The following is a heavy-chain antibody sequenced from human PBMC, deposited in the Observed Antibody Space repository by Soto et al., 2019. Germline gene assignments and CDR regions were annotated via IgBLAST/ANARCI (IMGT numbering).Heavy chain of an antibody. Sequence: VQLVESGGGLVQPGGSLRLSCAASGFTFSSYSMNWVRQAPRKGLEWVSYISRSSSTIYYAGCVKGRFTIIRDNAKNTLYMQMNSLRDEDTAVYYFAGVLRRGPATRGYTYGPNWFDPWVQGTRGTVSS. V-gene: IGHV3-48*02. CDR2: ISRSSSTI. D-gene: IGHD5-18*01. CDR3: AGVLRRGPATRGYTYGPNWFDP. CDR1: GFTFSSYS. J-gene: IGHJ5*02.